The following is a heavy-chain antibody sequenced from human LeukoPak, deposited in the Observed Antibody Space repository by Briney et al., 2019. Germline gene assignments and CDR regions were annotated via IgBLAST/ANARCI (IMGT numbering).Heavy chain of an antibody. D-gene: IGHD4-17*01. V-gene: IGHV4-59*01. J-gene: IGHJ4*02. Sequence: SETLSLTCTVSGGSISSYYWSWIRQPPGKGLEWIGYIYYSGSTNYNPSLKSRVTISVDTSKNQFSLKLSSVTAADTAVYYCARAYGDYRAFDYWGQGTLVTVSS. CDR2: IYYSGST. CDR1: GGSISSYY. CDR3: ARAYGDYRAFDY.